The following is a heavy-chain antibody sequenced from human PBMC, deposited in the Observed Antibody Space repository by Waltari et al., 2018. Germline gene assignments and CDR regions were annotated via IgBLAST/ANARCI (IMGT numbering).Heavy chain of an antibody. CDR1: GFTFGSHW. CDR3: AKHDGDYMHWFDP. J-gene: IGHJ5*02. V-gene: IGHV3-7*01. CDR2: INQDGVVQ. Sequence: ELQLVESGGALVQPGGSLRLSCVGSGFTFGSHWLSWVRPAPGKGLGGGARINQDGVVQNFIDSGKGRFTSSRDNAKKSRYLQMSSLRVDDTAIYDCAKHDGDYMHWFDPWGQGTLVTVSS. D-gene: IGHD4-17*01.